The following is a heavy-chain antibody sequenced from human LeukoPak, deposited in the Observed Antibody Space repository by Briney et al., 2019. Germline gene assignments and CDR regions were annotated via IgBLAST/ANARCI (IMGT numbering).Heavy chain of an antibody. Sequence: SETLSLTCTVSGGSISSYYWSWIRQPAGKGLEWIGRIYTSGSTNYNPSLKSRVTMSVDTSKNQFSLKLSSVTAADTAVYYCAREHYYGSGLRYYYYYYMDVWGTGTTVTISS. CDR1: GGSISSYY. J-gene: IGHJ6*03. D-gene: IGHD3-10*01. V-gene: IGHV4-4*07. CDR2: IYTSGST. CDR3: AREHYYGSGLRYYYYYYMDV.